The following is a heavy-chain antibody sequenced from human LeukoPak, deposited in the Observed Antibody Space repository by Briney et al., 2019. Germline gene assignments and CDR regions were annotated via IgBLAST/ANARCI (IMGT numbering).Heavy chain of an antibody. J-gene: IGHJ3*02. CDR3: ARGMNSGYDAFDI. D-gene: IGHD3-22*01. Sequence: ASVKVSCKASGYTFTSYYMHWVRQAPGQGLEWMGWINPNSGGTNYAQKFQGWVTMTRDTSISTAYMELSRLRSDDTAVYYCARGMNSGYDAFDIWGQGTMVTVSS. V-gene: IGHV1-2*04. CDR2: INPNSGGT. CDR1: GYTFTSYY.